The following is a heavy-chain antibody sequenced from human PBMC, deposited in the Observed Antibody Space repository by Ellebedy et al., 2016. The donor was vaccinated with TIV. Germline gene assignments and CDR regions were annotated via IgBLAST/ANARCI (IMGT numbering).Heavy chain of an antibody. CDR2: IKQDGSEL. D-gene: IGHD6-19*01. V-gene: IGHV3-7*03. J-gene: IGHJ4*02. CDR3: AKTRGDSRGWMEFDY. Sequence: PGGSLRLSCAVSGFTFSNYWMSWARQAPGKGLEWVATIKQDGSELHYVDSVKGRFTISRDNSKNTLYLQMNSLRAEDTAVYYCAKTRGDSRGWMEFDYWGQGTLVTVSS. CDR1: GFTFSNYW.